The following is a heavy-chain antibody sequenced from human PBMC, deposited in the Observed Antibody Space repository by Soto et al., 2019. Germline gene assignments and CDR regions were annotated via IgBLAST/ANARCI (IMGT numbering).Heavy chain of an antibody. CDR2: ISSNGGST. CDR3: VKVAASYYYGMDV. CDR1: GFTFSSSA. V-gene: IGHV3-64D*06. J-gene: IGHJ6*02. Sequence: GGSLRLSCSASGFTFSSSAMHWVRQAPGKGLEYVSAISSNGGSTYYADSVKGRFTISRDNSKNTLYLQMSSLRAEDTAVYYCVKVAASYYYGMDVWGQGTTVTVSS.